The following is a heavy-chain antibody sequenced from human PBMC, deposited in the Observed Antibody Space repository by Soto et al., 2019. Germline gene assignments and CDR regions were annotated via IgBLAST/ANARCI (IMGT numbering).Heavy chain of an antibody. CDR1: GGTFSSYA. CDR3: ARSKDIVATMAEYYYYGMDV. CDR2: IIPIFGTA. J-gene: IGHJ6*02. V-gene: IGHV1-69*12. D-gene: IGHD5-12*01. Sequence: QVQLVQSGAEVKKPGSSVKVSCKASGGTFSSYAISWVRQAPGQGLEWMGGIIPIFGTANYAQKFQGRVTITADESTSTAYMELSSLRSEDTAVYYCARSKDIVATMAEYYYYGMDVWGQGTTVTVSS.